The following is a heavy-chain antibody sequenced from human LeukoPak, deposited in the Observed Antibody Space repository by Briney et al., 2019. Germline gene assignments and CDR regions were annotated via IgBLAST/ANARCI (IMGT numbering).Heavy chain of an antibody. CDR1: GGSISSSSYY. V-gene: IGHV4-39*01. Sequence: SETLSLTCTVSGGSISSSSYYWGWIRQPPGKGLEWIGSIYYSGSTYYNPSLKSRVTISVDTSKNQFSLKLGSVTAADTAVYYCARRAYYDSSGYFYGAFDIWGQGTMVTVSS. D-gene: IGHD3-22*01. CDR3: ARRAYYDSSGYFYGAFDI. J-gene: IGHJ3*02. CDR2: IYYSGST.